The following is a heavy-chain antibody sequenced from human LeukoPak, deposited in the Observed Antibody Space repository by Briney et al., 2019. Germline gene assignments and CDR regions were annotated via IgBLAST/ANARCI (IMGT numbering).Heavy chain of an antibody. CDR2: ISSSTDTI. CDR1: GFSFSISS. Sequence: GGSLRLSCAASGFSFSISSMNWVRQAPGKGLEWVSYISSSTDTIYYADSVRGRFTISRDNDKNSLYLQMNSLRAEDTAVYYCARVDYYGSGVLNDYWGQGTLVTVSS. D-gene: IGHD3-10*01. CDR3: ARVDYYGSGVLNDY. V-gene: IGHV3-48*04. J-gene: IGHJ4*02.